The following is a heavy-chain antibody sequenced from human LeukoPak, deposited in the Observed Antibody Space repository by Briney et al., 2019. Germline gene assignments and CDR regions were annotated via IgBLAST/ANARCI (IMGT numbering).Heavy chain of an antibody. V-gene: IGHV1-2*02. D-gene: IGHD6-13*01. CDR2: INPNSGGT. CDR3: ARADNPYSSFDC. CDR1: GYTFTAYY. Sequence: ASVKVSCKASGYTFTAYYMHWVRQAPGQGFEWMGWINPNSGGTNYAQKFQGRVTMTWDTSISTAYMDLSSLRSDDTAVYYCARADNPYSSFDCWGQGTLVTVSS. J-gene: IGHJ4*02.